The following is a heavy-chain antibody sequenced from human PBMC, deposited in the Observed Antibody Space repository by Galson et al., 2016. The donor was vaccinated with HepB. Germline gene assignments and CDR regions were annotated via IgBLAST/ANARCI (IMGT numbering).Heavy chain of an antibody. CDR2: IYYSGST. D-gene: IGHD3-22*01. V-gene: IGHV4-59*08. CDR3: ARRRNYYDGSGYYNDWFDP. CDR1: GGSISNYY. Sequence: SETLSLTCTVSGGSISNYYWIWIRQPPGKGLEWIGYIYYSGSTNYNPSLKSRVTISVDTSKNQFSLQLRSVTAADTAVYYCARRRNYYDGSGYYNDWFDPWGQGTLVTVSS. J-gene: IGHJ5*02.